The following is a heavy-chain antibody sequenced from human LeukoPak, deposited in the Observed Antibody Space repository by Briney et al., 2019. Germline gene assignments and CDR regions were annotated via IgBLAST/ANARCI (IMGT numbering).Heavy chain of an antibody. D-gene: IGHD1-26*01. Sequence: SETLSLTCAVSGGSISSSSYYWSWIRQPPGKGLEWIGYIYYSGSTNYNPSLKSRVTISVDTSKNQFSLKLSSVTAADTAVYYCARGWVVGATLGWYFDLWGRGTLVTVSS. V-gene: IGHV4-61*01. CDR2: IYYSGST. CDR3: ARGWVVGATLGWYFDL. CDR1: GGSISSSSYY. J-gene: IGHJ2*01.